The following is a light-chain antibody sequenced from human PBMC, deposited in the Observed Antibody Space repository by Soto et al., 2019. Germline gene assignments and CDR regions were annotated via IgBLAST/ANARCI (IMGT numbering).Light chain of an antibody. Sequence: DIQMTQSPSTLSASVGDRVIITCRASQSVSHWLARYQQKPGKAPKFLISEASILQSGVPSRFSGSGFGTEFTLTISSLQPDDFATYYCLHYLSYPLSFGGGTKVDIK. CDR3: LHYLSYPLS. V-gene: IGKV1-5*03. CDR1: QSVSHW. CDR2: EAS. J-gene: IGKJ4*01.